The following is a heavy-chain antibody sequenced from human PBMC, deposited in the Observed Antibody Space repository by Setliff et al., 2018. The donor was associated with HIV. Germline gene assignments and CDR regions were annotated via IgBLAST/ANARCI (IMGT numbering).Heavy chain of an antibody. CDR2: IYTSGST. CDR1: GGSISSGSYY. Sequence: PSETLSLTCTVSGGSISSGSYYWSWIRQPAGKGLEWIGRIYTSGSTNYNPSLKSRVTISVDTPKNQLSLKLSSVTAADTAVYYCARDNHSSGYCWGQGTLVTVS. D-gene: IGHD3-22*01. CDR3: ARDNHSSGYC. J-gene: IGHJ4*02. V-gene: IGHV4-61*02.